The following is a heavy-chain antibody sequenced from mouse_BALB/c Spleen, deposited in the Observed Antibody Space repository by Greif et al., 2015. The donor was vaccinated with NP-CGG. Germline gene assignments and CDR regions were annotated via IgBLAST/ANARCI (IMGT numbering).Heavy chain of an antibody. V-gene: IGHV1-80*01. CDR1: GYSFSIYW. D-gene: IGHD2-4*01. CDR2: FYPGDVYT. CDR3: ARYDYDYYAMDY. Sequence: VQLQQSGAELVRPGSSVQISCKSSGYSFSIYWMNCVIQRLVPCLECILHFYPGDVYTYYDGQSNGKATLTSNKSSHTACMQLSSLTSEDSAVYFCARYDYDYYAMDYWGQGTSVTVSS. J-gene: IGHJ4*01.